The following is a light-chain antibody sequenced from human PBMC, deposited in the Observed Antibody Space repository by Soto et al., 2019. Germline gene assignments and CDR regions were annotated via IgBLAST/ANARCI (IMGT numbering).Light chain of an antibody. J-gene: IGKJ3*01. CDR1: QSINTF. CDR3: QQYSIWPFT. V-gene: IGKV1-39*01. Sequence: DIQVTQSPSSLSASVGDRVTITCRASQSINTFLNWYQQRPGKAPNLLIYGASNLQSGVPSRFSGSGSGTEFSLTISSLPSEDFAVYYCQQYSIWPFTFGPGTKVDIK. CDR2: GAS.